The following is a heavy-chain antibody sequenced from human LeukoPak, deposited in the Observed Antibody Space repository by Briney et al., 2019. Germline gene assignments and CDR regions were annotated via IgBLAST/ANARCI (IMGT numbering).Heavy chain of an antibody. J-gene: IGHJ4*02. Sequence: GGSLRLSCVASAFTFRTYSMHWVRQAPGKGLEWVSSISGSTSYIYYADSVRGRFTISRDNSENTLYLQMKSLRAEDTAVYYCARGDGYNFFDYWGQGTLVTVSS. D-gene: IGHD5-24*01. CDR3: ARGDGYNFFDY. CDR2: ISGSTSYI. CDR1: AFTFRTYS. V-gene: IGHV3-21*04.